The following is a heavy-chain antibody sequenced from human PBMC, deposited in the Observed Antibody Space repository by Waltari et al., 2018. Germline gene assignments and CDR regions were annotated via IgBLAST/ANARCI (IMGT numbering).Heavy chain of an antibody. V-gene: IGHV4-59*01. Sequence: QVQLQESGPGLVKPSETLSLTCTVSGGSISSYYWSWIRQPPGKGLEWIGYIYYSGSTNYNPSLKSRVTISVDTSKNQFSLKLSSVTAADTAVYYCARGNGVVPAEGDNWFDPWGQGTLVTVSS. CDR2: IYYSGST. J-gene: IGHJ5*02. D-gene: IGHD2-2*01. CDR1: GGSISSYY. CDR3: ARGNGVVPAEGDNWFDP.